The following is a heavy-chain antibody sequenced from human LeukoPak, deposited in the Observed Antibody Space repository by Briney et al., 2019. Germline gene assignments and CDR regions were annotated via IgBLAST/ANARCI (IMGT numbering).Heavy chain of an antibody. CDR2: ISGSGGST. D-gene: IGHD3-10*01. J-gene: IGHJ4*02. CDR1: GFTFSSYA. CDR3: ARGVRFGELEPYFDY. Sequence: PPGGSLRLSCAASGFTFSSYAMSWVRQAPGKGLEWVSAISGSGGSTYYADSVKGRFTISRDNSKNTLYLQMNSLRAEDTAVYYCARGVRFGELEPYFDYWGQGTLVTVSS. V-gene: IGHV3-23*01.